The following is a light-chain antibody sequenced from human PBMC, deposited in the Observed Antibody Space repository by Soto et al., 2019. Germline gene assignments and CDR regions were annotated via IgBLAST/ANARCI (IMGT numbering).Light chain of an antibody. V-gene: IGKV3-20*01. J-gene: IGKJ4*01. CDR3: QPYSDSPLT. CDR1: QTVRTNY. Sequence: EIVLTQSPGTLSLSPGEIATLSCRASQTVRTNYLAWFQHKPGQAPRLLIYGASSRATGIPDRFSGSGSGTDFTLTINRLEPEDFAVYFCQPYSDSPLTFDGGTKVEIK. CDR2: GAS.